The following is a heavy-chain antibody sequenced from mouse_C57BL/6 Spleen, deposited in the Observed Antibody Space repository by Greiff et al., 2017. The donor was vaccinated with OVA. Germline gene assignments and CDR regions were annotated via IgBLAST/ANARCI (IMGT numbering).Heavy chain of an antibody. Sequence: EVQLQQSGPGLVKPSQSLSLTCSVTGYSITSGYYWNWIRQFPGNKLEWMGYISYDGSNNYNPSLKNRISITRDTSKNQFFLKLNSVTTEDTATYYCARPYYGSSHWYFDVWGTGTTVTVSS. CDR3: ARPYYGSSHWYFDV. V-gene: IGHV3-6*01. CDR2: ISYDGSN. CDR1: GYSITSGYY. D-gene: IGHD1-1*01. J-gene: IGHJ1*03.